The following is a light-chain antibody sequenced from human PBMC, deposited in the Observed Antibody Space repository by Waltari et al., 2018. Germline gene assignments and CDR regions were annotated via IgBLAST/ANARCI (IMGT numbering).Light chain of an antibody. Sequence: DIVLTQSPATLSLSPGERATLSCRASQSVRNYLAWYQQRPGQAPRLLIYAASNRATGIPARFSGSGSETDFTFTISSLEPEDFAVYYCQQRSNWPGTFGQGTKVEIK. CDR3: QQRSNWPGT. V-gene: IGKV3-11*01. J-gene: IGKJ1*01. CDR2: AAS. CDR1: QSVRNY.